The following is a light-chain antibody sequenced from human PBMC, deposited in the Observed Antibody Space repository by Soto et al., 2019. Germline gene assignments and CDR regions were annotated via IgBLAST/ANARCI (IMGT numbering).Light chain of an antibody. J-gene: IGKJ1*01. CDR3: QQSYSRPRT. Sequence: DIQMTQSPSTLSAFVGDRVTITCRASQSISSWLAWYQQKPGKAPKLLIYDASSLESGVPSRFSGSGSGTEFTLTISSLQPDDFAAYYCQQSYSRPRTFGQGTKVDIK. CDR2: DAS. CDR1: QSISSW. V-gene: IGKV1-5*01.